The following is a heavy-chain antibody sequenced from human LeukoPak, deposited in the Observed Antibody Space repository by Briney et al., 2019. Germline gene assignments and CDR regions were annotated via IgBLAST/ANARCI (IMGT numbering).Heavy chain of an antibody. CDR1: GFTFSSYA. Sequence: GGSLRLSCAASGFTFSSYAMSWVRQAPGKGLEWVSGISGNGGSTYYADFVKGRFTISRDNSKNTLFLQMNSLRAEDTAVYYCARNYYFYMDVWGKGTTVTVSS. J-gene: IGHJ6*03. V-gene: IGHV3-23*01. CDR3: ARNYYFYMDV. CDR2: ISGNGGST.